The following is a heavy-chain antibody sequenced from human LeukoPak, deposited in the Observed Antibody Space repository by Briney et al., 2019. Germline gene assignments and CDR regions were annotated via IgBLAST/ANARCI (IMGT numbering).Heavy chain of an antibody. CDR2: IIPIFGTA. CDR3: ARDRSAYYYDSSGTVPLFDY. D-gene: IGHD3-22*01. CDR1: GGTFSSYA. J-gene: IGHJ4*02. Sequence: GASVKVSCKASGGTFSSYAISWVRQAPGQGLEWMGGIIPIFGTANYAQKFQGRVTITADESTSTAYMELSSLRSEDTAVYYCARDRSAYYYDSSGTVPLFDYWGQGTLVTVFS. V-gene: IGHV1-69*13.